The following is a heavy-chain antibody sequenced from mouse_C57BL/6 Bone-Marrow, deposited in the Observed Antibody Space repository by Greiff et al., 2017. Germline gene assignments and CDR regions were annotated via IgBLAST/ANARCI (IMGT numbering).Heavy chain of an antibody. CDR1: GYTFTSYW. CDR2: IDPSDSYP. CDR3: ARSDGYYAGDYAMDY. J-gene: IGHJ4*01. D-gene: IGHD2-3*01. Sequence: QVQLQQSGAELVKPGASVKLSCKASGYTFTSYWMQWVKQRPGQGLEWIGEIDPSDSYPNYNQKFKGKATLTVDTSSSTAYMQLSSLTSEDSAVYYCARSDGYYAGDYAMDYWGQGTSVTVSS. V-gene: IGHV1-50*01.